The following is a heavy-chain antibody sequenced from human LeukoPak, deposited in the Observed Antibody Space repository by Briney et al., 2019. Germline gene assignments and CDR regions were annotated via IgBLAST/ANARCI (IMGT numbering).Heavy chain of an antibody. CDR2: INHSGST. Sequence: SETLSLTCAVQGGSFSDFYWSWIRQSPGRGLEWIGDINHSGSTNFNPSLKSRVTISVDTSKNHVSLNVGSVTAADTAVYYCARNLLFMIRGVIVTNPFDSWGQGSLVTVSS. CDR3: ARNLLFMIRGVIVTNPFDS. CDR1: GGSFSDFY. V-gene: IGHV4-34*01. D-gene: IGHD3-10*01. J-gene: IGHJ4*02.